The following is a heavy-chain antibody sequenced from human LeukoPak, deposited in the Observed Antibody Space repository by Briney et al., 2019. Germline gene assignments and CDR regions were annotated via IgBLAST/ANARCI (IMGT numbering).Heavy chain of an antibody. V-gene: IGHV3-30*02. CDR1: GFTFSSYG. D-gene: IGHD3-10*01. Sequence: GGSLRLSCATSGFTFSSYGMHWVRQAPGKGLEWVSFIRYDGSNKYYADSVRGRFTISRDNSKNTVYLQMSSLRADGTAVYYCAKSHYGSGTYYNPDEYWGQGTLATVSS. J-gene: IGHJ4*02. CDR3: AKSHYGSGTYYNPDEY. CDR2: IRYDGSNK.